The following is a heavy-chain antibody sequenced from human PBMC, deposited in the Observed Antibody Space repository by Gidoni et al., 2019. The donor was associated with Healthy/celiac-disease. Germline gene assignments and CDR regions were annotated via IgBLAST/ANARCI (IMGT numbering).Heavy chain of an antibody. V-gene: IGHV4-31*03. CDR1: GGSISSGGYY. J-gene: IGHJ4*02. Sequence: QVQLQESGPGLVKPSQTLSLPCTVPGGSISSGGYYWSWIRQHPGKGLEWIGYIYYSGSTYYNPSLKSRVTISVDTSKNQFSLKLSSVTAADTAVYYCARRGRDYYGSGSHDYWGQGTLVTVSS. CDR2: IYYSGST. D-gene: IGHD3-10*01. CDR3: ARRGRDYYGSGSHDY.